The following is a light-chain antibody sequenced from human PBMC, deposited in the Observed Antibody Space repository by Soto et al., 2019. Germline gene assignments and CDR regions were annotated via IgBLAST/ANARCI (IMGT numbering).Light chain of an antibody. Sequence: DIQQTQSPSTLSASVGDRVTITCRASQSISSWLAWYQQKPGKAPKLLIYDASSLESGVPSKFSGSGSGTEFTLSISSLQPDDFATYYCQQYNSYSATFGQGTRLEIK. CDR1: QSISSW. J-gene: IGKJ5*01. CDR2: DAS. V-gene: IGKV1-5*01. CDR3: QQYNSYSAT.